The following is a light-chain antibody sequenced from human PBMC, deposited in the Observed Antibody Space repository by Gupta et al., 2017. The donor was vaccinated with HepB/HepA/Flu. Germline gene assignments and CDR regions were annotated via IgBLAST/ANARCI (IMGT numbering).Light chain of an antibody. CDR1: QSVGGSY. Sequence: EIVLTQSSGTLSLSPGERATLSCRASQSVGGSYLAWYQQKPGQAPRLLIYGASSRATGIPDRFSGSGSGTDFALTISGLEPEDFAVYYCQQFGSSRYTFGQGTKLEIK. J-gene: IGKJ2*01. V-gene: IGKV3-20*01. CDR3: QQFGSSRYT. CDR2: GAS.